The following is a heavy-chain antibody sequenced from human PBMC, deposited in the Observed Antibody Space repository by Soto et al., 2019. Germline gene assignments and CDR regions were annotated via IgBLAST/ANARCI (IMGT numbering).Heavy chain of an antibody. Sequence: ASVKVSCKASGYTFTSYGINWVRQATGQGLEWMGWMNPNSGNTGYAQKFQGRVTMTRNTSISTAYMELSSLRSEDTAVYYCARGYQGSTTRHYYYYYMDVWGKGTTVTVSS. CDR3: ARGYQGSTTRHYYYYYMDV. D-gene: IGHD2-2*01. CDR1: GYTFTSYG. CDR2: MNPNSGNT. J-gene: IGHJ6*03. V-gene: IGHV1-8*01.